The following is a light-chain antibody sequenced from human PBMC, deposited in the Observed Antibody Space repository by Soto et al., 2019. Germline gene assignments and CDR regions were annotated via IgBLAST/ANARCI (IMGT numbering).Light chain of an antibody. J-gene: IGKJ2*01. Sequence: DLQMTPSPSSVSASVGDRVTITCRASQGISTWLAWFQQKPGKAPKLLIYSASTLQSGVPSRFSGSGSGTDFTLTITSLRPEDFATYYCQQAHSFPYTFGQGTKLEI. CDR2: SAS. CDR1: QGISTW. CDR3: QQAHSFPYT. V-gene: IGKV1D-12*01.